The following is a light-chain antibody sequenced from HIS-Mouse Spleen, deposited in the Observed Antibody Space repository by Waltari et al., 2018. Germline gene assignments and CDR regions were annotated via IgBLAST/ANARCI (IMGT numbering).Light chain of an antibody. V-gene: IGLV3-25*03. CDR2: KDS. J-gene: IGLJ1*01. CDR1: ALPKQY. Sequence: SYELTQPPSVSVSPGQTARITCSGDALPKQYAYGYQQKPGQAPVLVIYKDSERPSGIPERFSGSSSGKTVTLTISGVQAEDEADYYCQSADSSGTYVFGTGTKVTVL. CDR3: QSADSSGTYV.